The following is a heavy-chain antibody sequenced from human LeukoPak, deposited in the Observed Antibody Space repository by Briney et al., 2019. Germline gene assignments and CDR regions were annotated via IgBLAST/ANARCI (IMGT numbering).Heavy chain of an antibody. CDR1: GGSISSGDYY. CDR3: ASRYSSGRLTFNI. D-gene: IGHD6-19*01. CDR2: IYYSGST. J-gene: IGHJ3*02. Sequence: SQTLSLTYTVSGGSISSGDYYWSWIRQPPGTGLEWIGYIYYSGSTYYNPSLKSRVTMSVDTSKNQFSLKLSSVTAADTAVYYCASRYSSGRLTFNIWGQGTMVTVSS. V-gene: IGHV4-30-4*01.